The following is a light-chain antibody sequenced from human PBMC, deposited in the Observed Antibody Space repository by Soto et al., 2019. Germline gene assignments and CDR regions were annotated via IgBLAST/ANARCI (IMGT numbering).Light chain of an antibody. V-gene: IGKV3-15*01. CDR1: QNISRS. J-gene: IGKJ1*01. CDR3: HEYNGWART. CDR2: GTS. Sequence: TLITQSAVNVSVHPGNRYTLSCRASQNISRSLAWYQQKPGQGPSLLTYGTSTRAGGVPARFSVGGSGTEFTLAITCRQSGGFAVYFCHEYNGWARTFGRGTKVDIK.